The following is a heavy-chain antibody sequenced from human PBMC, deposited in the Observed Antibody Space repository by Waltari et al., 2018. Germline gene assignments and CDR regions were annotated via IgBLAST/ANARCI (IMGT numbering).Heavy chain of an antibody. V-gene: IGHV4-39*01. CDR1: GGSLRRSCYY. CDR2: IYYSGST. CDR3: ARLLVEYFDY. Sequence: QLQLQESGPGLVKPSETLSLHCTVSGGSLRRSCYYLGWIRRPPGKGLEWSGSIYYSGSTYNNPSLKSRVIISVDTSKNQFSLKLSSVTAADTAVYYCARLLVEYFDYWGQGTLVTVSS. J-gene: IGHJ4*02. D-gene: IGHD2-15*01.